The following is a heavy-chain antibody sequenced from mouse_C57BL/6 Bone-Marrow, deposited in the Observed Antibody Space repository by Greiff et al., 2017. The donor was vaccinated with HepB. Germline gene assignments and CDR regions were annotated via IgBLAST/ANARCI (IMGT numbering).Heavy chain of an antibody. CDR3: ARQGYGNDYAMDY. CDR1: GFTFSDYY. Sequence: EVKLMESGGGLVQPGGSLKLSCAASGFTFSDYYMYWVRQTPEKRLEWVAYISNGGGSTYYPDTVKGRFTISRDNAKNTLYLQMSRLKSEDTAMDYCARQGYGNDYAMDYWGQGTSVTVSS. CDR2: ISNGGGST. V-gene: IGHV5-12*01. D-gene: IGHD2-10*02. J-gene: IGHJ4*01.